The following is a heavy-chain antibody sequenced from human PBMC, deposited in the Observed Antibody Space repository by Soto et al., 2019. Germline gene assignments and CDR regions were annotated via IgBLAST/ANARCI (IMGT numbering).Heavy chain of an antibody. CDR1: GDSISNTNW. CDR2: IYHSGDT. V-gene: IGHV4-4*02. J-gene: IGHJ4*02. D-gene: IGHD3-9*01. Sequence: SETLSLTCAVSGDSISNTNWWSWVRQPPGKGLEWIGEIYHSGDTNYNPSLKSRVILSVDKSKNQFSLKLSSVTAADTAVYYCARDRRYFDWSEPGFDYWGQGTLVTVSS. CDR3: ARDRRYFDWSEPGFDY.